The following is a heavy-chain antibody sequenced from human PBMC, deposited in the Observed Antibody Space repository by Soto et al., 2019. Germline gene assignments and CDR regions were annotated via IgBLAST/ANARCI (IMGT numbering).Heavy chain of an antibody. CDR3: ARASGYDYWFDP. Sequence: SVKVSCKASGRTFSSYAISWVRQAPGQGLEWMGGIIPIFGTANYAQKFQGRVTITADESTSTAYMELSSLRSEDTAVYYCARASGYDYWFDPWGQGTLVTVSS. CDR1: GRTFSSYA. CDR2: IIPIFGTA. J-gene: IGHJ5*02. V-gene: IGHV1-69*13. D-gene: IGHD5-12*01.